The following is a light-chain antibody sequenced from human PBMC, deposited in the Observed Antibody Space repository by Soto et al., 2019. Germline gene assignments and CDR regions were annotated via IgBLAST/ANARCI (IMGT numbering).Light chain of an antibody. CDR1: SSDVDGYNY. J-gene: IGLJ3*02. V-gene: IGLV2-14*01. CDR3: SSYTGSSTLV. CDR2: EVN. Sequence: QSALTQPASVSGSPGQSITISCTGTSSDVDGYNYVSWYQQHPGKAPKLMIFEVNNRPSGVSNRFSGSKSGNTASLTISGLQAEDEADYYCSSYTGSSTLVFGGGTKLTVL.